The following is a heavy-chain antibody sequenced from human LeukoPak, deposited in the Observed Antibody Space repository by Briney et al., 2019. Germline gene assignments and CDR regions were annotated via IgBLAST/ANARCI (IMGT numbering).Heavy chain of an antibody. J-gene: IGHJ5*02. D-gene: IGHD3-22*01. V-gene: IGHV4-59*01. CDR3: AREPGFDSSGYLNWFDP. Sequence: SETLSLTFTVSGGSISSYYWSWIRQPPGKGLEWIACISYSGSTKYNPSLKSRVTISVDTSKNQLSLKLSSVTAADPAVYYCAREPGFDSSGYLNWFDPWGQGTLVTVSS. CDR2: ISYSGST. CDR1: GGSISSYY.